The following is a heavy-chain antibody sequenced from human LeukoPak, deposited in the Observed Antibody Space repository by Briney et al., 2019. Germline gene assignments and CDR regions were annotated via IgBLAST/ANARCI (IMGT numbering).Heavy chain of an antibody. V-gene: IGHV4-34*01. CDR1: GGSFSGYY. CDR3: ARGLGGYSSGWRRPYFDY. J-gene: IGHJ4*02. CDR2: INHSGST. D-gene: IGHD6-19*01. Sequence: SETLSLTXAVYGGSFSGYYWSWIRQPPGKGLEWIGEINHSGSTNYNPSLKSRVTISVDTSKNQFSLKLSSVTAADTAVYYCARGLGGYSSGWRRPYFDYWGQGTLVTVSS.